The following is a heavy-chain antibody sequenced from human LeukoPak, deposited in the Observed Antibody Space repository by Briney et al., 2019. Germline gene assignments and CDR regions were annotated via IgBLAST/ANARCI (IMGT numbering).Heavy chain of an antibody. CDR3: ARGSLRGYGGYDEFDY. CDR1: GYTFIAYF. V-gene: IGHV1-2*02. J-gene: IGHJ4*02. CDR2: INPNSGGT. Sequence: ASVNVSCKASGYTFIAYFIHGLRQAPGRGLDGMGWINPNSGGTYYALSFQGRVTMTRDTSISTAYLELSRLRSDDTAVYYCARGSLRGYGGYDEFDYWGQGTLVAVSS. D-gene: IGHD5-12*01.